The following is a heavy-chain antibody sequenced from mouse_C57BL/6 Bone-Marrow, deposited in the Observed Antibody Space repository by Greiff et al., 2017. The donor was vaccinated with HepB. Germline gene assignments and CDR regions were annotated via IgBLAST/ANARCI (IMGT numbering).Heavy chain of an antibody. Sequence: QVQLQQSGAELMKPGASVKLSCKATGYTFTGYWIEWVKQRPGHGLEWIGEILPGSGSTNYNEKFKGKATFTADTSSNTAYMQLSSLTTEDSAIYYCARYDASLWYFDVWGTGTTVTVSS. CDR2: ILPGSGST. CDR1: GYTFTGYW. V-gene: IGHV1-9*01. D-gene: IGHD2-3*01. J-gene: IGHJ1*03. CDR3: ARYDASLWYFDV.